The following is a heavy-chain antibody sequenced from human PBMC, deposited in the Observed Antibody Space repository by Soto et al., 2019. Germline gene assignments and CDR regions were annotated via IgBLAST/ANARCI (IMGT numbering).Heavy chain of an antibody. D-gene: IGHD6-6*01. CDR3: ARDWDLYSSSSGYYYCYGMDV. CDR1: GDSVSSNSAA. J-gene: IGHJ6*02. CDR2: TYYRSKWYN. V-gene: IGHV6-1*01. Sequence: SQTLSLTCAISGDSVSSNSAAWNWIRQSPSRGLEWLGRTYYRSKWYNDYAVSVKSRITINPDTSKNQFSLQLNSVTPEGTAVYYCARDWDLYSSSSGYYYCYGMDVWGQGTTVTVSS.